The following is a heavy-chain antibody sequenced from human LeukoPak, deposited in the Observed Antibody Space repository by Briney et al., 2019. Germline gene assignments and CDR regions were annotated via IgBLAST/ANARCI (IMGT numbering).Heavy chain of an antibody. D-gene: IGHD1-26*01. Sequence: ASVKVSCKVSGYTLTELSMHWVRQAPGKGLEWMGGFDPEDGETIYAQKFQGRVTMTEDTSTDTAYMELSSLRSEDTAVYYCATYSGSYHSRPYYYYYYMDVWGKGTTVTVSS. CDR1: GYTLTELS. CDR3: ATYSGSYHSRPYYYYYYMDV. J-gene: IGHJ6*03. CDR2: FDPEDGET. V-gene: IGHV1-24*01.